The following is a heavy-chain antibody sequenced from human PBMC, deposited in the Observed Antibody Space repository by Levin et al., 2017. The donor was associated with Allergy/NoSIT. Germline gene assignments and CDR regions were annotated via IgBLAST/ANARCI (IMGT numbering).Heavy chain of an antibody. V-gene: IGHV3-49*03. Sequence: GGSLRLSCTASGFTFGDYAMSWFRQAPGKGLEWVGFIRSKAYGGTTEYAASVKGRFTISRDDSKSIAYLQMNSLKTEDTAVYYCIPLGSGYYFLGDYWGQGTLVTVSS. CDR2: IRSKAYGGTT. J-gene: IGHJ4*02. CDR1: GFTFGDYA. D-gene: IGHD3-22*01. CDR3: IPLGSGYYFLGDY.